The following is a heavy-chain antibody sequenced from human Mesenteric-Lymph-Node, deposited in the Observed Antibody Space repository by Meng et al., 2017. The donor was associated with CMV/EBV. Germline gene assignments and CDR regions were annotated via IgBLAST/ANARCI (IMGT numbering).Heavy chain of an antibody. CDR2: IEGDGNTK. Sequence: GESLNISCIVSGFTFNDYWMSWVRQAPGKGLEWVADIEGDGNTKYYGDSVKGRFTISRDNAKNSVYLQMNSLRAEDTAVYYCARALSSSSIPYYYYYGMDVWGQGTTVTVSS. D-gene: IGHD6-13*01. V-gene: IGHV3-7*01. J-gene: IGHJ6*02. CDR3: ARALSSSSIPYYYYYGMDV. CDR1: GFTFNDYW.